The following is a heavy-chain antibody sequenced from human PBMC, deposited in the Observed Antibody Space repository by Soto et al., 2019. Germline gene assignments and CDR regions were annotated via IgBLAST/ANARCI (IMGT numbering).Heavy chain of an antibody. J-gene: IGHJ4*02. CDR2: INHSGST. D-gene: IGHD2-21*01. V-gene: IGHV4-34*01. CDR1: GGSFSGYY. Sequence: QVQLQQWGAGLLKPSETLSLTCAVYGGSFSGYYWTWIRQPPGTGLEWIGEINHSGSTNYNPSLKSRVTISVDTSKDQLSLKLTSVTAAETAVDFSASDKIAGLFDYWCEGTLVTVSS. CDR3: ASDKIAGLFDY.